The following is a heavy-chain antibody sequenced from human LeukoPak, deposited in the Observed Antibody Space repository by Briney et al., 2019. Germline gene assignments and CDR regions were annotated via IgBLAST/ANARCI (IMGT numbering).Heavy chain of an antibody. Sequence: GGSLRLSCAASGFTFSTYSLNWVRQAPGKGLEWVANIKETGSEKYYVDSVRGRFTISRDNAKNSLYLQMNSLRDEDTAVYYCARWGSGWYWWGQGTLVTVSS. V-gene: IGHV3-7*04. J-gene: IGHJ4*02. CDR3: ARWGSGWYW. CDR2: IKETGSEK. CDR1: GFTFSTYS. D-gene: IGHD6-19*01.